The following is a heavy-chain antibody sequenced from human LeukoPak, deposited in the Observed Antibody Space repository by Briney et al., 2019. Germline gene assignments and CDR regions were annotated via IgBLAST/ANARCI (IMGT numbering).Heavy chain of an antibody. CDR3: ARDLELERNRWNYFES. J-gene: IGHJ4*02. CDR1: GGSISTFF. CDR2: MHYSGDA. Sequence: SETLSLTCTVSGGSISTFFWSWIRKPPGKGLEWNCSMHYSGDAKYNPSLKSRVSLSIETSTPKFPLTLSSVTAADTAVYYCARDLELERNRWNYFESWGQGTLVTVSS. V-gene: IGHV4-59*01. D-gene: IGHD1-1*01.